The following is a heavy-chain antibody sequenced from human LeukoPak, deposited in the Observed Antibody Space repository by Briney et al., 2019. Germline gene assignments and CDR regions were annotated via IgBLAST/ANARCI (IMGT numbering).Heavy chain of an antibody. V-gene: IGHV3-7*01. D-gene: IGHD5-18*01. CDR2: IKQDGSEK. J-gene: IGHJ4*02. Sequence: GGSLRLSCAASGFTFSNYWMSWVRQAPGKGLEWVARIKQDGSEKYCVDSVKGRFTISRDNAKTSLYLQMNSLRAEDTAVYYCAREPRVIGTTMVKATVDYWGQGTLVTVSS. CDR3: AREPRVIGTTMVKATVDY. CDR1: GFTFSNYW.